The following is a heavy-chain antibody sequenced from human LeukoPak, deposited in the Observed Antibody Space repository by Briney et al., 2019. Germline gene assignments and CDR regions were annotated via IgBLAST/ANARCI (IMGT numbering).Heavy chain of an antibody. D-gene: IGHD6-13*01. J-gene: IGHJ4*02. V-gene: IGHV3-66*01. Sequence: GGPLRLSCAPSGFTVSRNYMPWVRQVLGEGVEWVSINYSGGYTYYADSVKGRFIISTDNSKNTLYLQLNSLRAEDTALYYCARGGSSWQNYLDYWGQGSLVTVSS. CDR2: NYSGGYT. CDR1: GFTVSRNY. CDR3: ARGGSSWQNYLDY.